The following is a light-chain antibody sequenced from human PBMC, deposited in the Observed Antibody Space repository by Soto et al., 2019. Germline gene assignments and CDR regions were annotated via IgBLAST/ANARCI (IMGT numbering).Light chain of an antibody. J-gene: IGLJ1*01. Sequence: QPALTQPASVSGSPGQSITISCTGTSSDVGGYNLVSWYQQHPGKAPKLMIYEVSKRPSGVSNRFSGSKSGNTASLTISGLQAEDEADYYCCSYAGSSTYVFGTGTKVTVL. CDR3: CSYAGSSTYV. CDR1: SSDVGGYNL. V-gene: IGLV2-23*02. CDR2: EVS.